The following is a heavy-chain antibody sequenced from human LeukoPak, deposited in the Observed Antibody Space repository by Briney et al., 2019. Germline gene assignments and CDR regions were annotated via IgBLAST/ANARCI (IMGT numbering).Heavy chain of an antibody. CDR1: GYTFTSYA. D-gene: IGHD6-13*01. J-gene: IGHJ4*02. CDR2: INTNTGNP. CDR3: ARDQGNIAAAPYDY. Sequence: ASVKVSCKASGYTFTSYAMNWVRQAPGQGLEWMGWINTNTGNPTYAQDFTGRFVFSLDTSVSTAYLQISSLKAEDTAVYYCARDQGNIAAAPYDYWGQGTLVTVSS. V-gene: IGHV7-4-1*02.